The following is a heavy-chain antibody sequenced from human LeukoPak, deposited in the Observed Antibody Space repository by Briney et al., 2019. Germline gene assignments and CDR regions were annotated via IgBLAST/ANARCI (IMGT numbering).Heavy chain of an antibody. CDR1: VYTFSRYA. CDR2: IRNSGSST. CDR3: AKDHGDSIDY. D-gene: IGHD7-27*01. V-gene: IGHV3-23*01. Sequence: PGGSLRLSCAVSVYTFSRYAMNWVPQAPGRGRVWVSAIRNSGSSTHYTDCVKGPFTISRDNSNNTLYLQMNSLRAEDTAVYYCAKDHGDSIDYGGQGTLVTVSS. J-gene: IGHJ4*02.